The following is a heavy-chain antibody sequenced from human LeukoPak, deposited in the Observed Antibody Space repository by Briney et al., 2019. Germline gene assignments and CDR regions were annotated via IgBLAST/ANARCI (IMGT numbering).Heavy chain of an antibody. J-gene: IGHJ4*02. Sequence: GGFLRLSCAASGFTFSDYSMSWIRQAPGKGLEWVSYISNSNSIIYYADSVKGRFTTSRDNAKNSVFLQMKSLRAEDTAVYYCAREVTMLRGVIYFDLWGQGTLVTVSS. D-gene: IGHD3-10*01. CDR1: GFTFSDYS. CDR3: AREVTMLRGVIYFDL. V-gene: IGHV3-11*04. CDR2: ISNSNSII.